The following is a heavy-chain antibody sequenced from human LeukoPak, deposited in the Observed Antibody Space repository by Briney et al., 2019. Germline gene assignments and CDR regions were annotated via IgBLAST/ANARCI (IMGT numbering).Heavy chain of an antibody. Sequence: SETLSLTCTVPGGSARSGSYYWTWIRQAPGKGLEWIGYIYYSGSTYYNPSLKSRVTISVDTSKNQFSLKLSSVTAADTAVYYCASGFEGESLGYWGQGTLVTVSS. CDR2: IYYSGST. CDR3: ASGFEGESLGY. CDR1: GGSARSGSYY. D-gene: IGHD3-16*01. V-gene: IGHV4-61*01. J-gene: IGHJ4*02.